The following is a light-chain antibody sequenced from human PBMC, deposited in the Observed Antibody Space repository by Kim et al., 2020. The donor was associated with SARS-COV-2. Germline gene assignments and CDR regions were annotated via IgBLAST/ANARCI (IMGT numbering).Light chain of an antibody. CDR1: NIGTKS. J-gene: IGLJ2*01. CDR3: QVWDSSDDHHVV. Sequence: PGKTARINCGGNNIGTKSVHWYQQRPGQAPVLVISYDRDRPSGIPERISGSNSGNTATLTISRVEAGDEADYYCQVWDSSDDHHVVFGGGTQLTVL. CDR2: YDR. V-gene: IGLV3-21*04.